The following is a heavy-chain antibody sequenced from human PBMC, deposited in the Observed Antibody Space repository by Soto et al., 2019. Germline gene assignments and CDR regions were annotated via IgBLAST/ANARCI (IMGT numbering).Heavy chain of an antibody. CDR2: FDPEDGET. D-gene: IGHD3-3*01. CDR3: ATPNPYDFWSGYYSY. V-gene: IGHV1-24*01. Sequence: ASVKVSCKVSGYTLTELSMHWVRQAPGKGLEWMGGFDPEDGETIYAQKFQGRVTMTEDTSTGTAYMELSSLRSEDTAVYYCATPNPYDFWSGYYSYWGQGTLVTVSS. J-gene: IGHJ4*02. CDR1: GYTLTELS.